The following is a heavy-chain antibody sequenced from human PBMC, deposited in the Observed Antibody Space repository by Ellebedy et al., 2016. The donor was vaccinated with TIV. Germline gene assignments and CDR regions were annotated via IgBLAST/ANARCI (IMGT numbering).Heavy chain of an antibody. CDR2: VYHSGST. CDR3: ARESYDILTGQTYGMDV. J-gene: IGHJ6*02. CDR1: SGSINNYF. D-gene: IGHD3-9*01. Sequence: PSETLSLTCTVSSGSINNYFWNWVRQPPGKGLEWIGYVYHSGSTNYNPSLKSRVTILVDASKNQISLTLSSVTAADTAVYFCARESYDILTGQTYGMDVWGQGTTVTVSS. V-gene: IGHV4-59*01.